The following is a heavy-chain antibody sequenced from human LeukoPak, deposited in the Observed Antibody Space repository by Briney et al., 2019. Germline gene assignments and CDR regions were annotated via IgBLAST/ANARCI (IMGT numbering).Heavy chain of an antibody. V-gene: IGHV1-46*01. CDR1: VYTFTIYF. CDR2: INPSGGST. CDR3: ARTAGRTFDY. J-gene: IGHJ4*02. Sequence: ASVKVSCKASVYTFTIYFMHWVRQAPGQGLEWMGIINPSGGSTSYAQKFQGRVTMTSDTSTSTVYMELSSLRSEDTAVYYCARTAGRTFDYWGQGPLVTVSS. D-gene: IGHD6-6*01.